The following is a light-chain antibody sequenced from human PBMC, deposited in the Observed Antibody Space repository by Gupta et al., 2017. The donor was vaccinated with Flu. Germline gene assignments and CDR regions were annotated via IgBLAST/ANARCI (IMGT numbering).Light chain of an antibody. V-gene: IGKV2-28*01. CDR3: MQVLQTYT. CDR1: QSLLHSNGSNY. J-gene: IGKJ4*01. Sequence: EIVMTQSPLSLPVTPGEPASISCRSSQSLLHSNGSNYLDWYVQKPGQSPQRLIYWGSKRANGVPDRFSGRGSGTDFTLKSSGGEADDVGVYYCMQVLQTYTFGGGTRVDIK. CDR2: WGS.